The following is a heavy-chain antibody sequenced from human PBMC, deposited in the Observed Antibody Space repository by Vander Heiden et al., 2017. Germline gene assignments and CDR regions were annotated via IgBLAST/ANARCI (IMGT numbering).Heavy chain of an antibody. V-gene: IGHV3-43*01. D-gene: IGHD3-9*01. Sequence: EVQLVESGGAVVQPGGSLRLSCATSGFMFDDYTIPWVRQAPGRGLEWVSLISWEGETTYYSDSVKGRFSISRDSNKESVYLQLNSLRTEDSAFYYCAKIASRYDILTGYFDYWGQGTLVTVSS. CDR3: AKIASRYDILTGYFDY. CDR2: ISWEGETT. CDR1: GFMFDDYT. J-gene: IGHJ4*02.